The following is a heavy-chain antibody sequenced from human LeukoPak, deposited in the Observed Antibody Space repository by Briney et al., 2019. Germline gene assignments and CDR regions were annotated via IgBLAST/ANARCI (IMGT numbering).Heavy chain of an antibody. D-gene: IGHD2-15*01. CDR1: GFTFSGYW. CDR3: ARTFAAAHIDY. V-gene: IGHV3-74*01. Sequence: GGSLRLSCAASGFTFSGYWMHWVRQAPGKGLVWISRIKSDGSSTTYADSVKGRFTISRDNAKNTLYLEMNSLRAEDTAVYYCARTFAAAHIDYWGQGTLVTVSS. CDR2: IKSDGSST. J-gene: IGHJ4*02.